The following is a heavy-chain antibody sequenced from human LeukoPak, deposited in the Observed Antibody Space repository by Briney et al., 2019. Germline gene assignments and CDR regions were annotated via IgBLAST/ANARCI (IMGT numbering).Heavy chain of an antibody. CDR3: ARDPDYYGSGTYYNHYFDY. Sequence: PGGSLRLSCAASGFIFSNYEMNWVREAPGKGLEWVSSISRTSTYIYYADSVKGRFTISRDNAKNSLYLQMNSLRAEDTAVYYCARDPDYYGSGTYYNHYFDYWGQGALVTVSS. V-gene: IGHV3-21*01. CDR1: GFIFSNYE. CDR2: ISRTSTYI. J-gene: IGHJ4*02. D-gene: IGHD3-10*01.